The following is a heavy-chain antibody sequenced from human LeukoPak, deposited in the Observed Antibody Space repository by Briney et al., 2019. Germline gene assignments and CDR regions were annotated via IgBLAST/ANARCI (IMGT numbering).Heavy chain of an antibody. D-gene: IGHD2/OR15-2a*01. J-gene: IGHJ4*02. CDR1: GYTFTGYY. CDR2: INPNSGGT. Sequence: ASVKVSCKASGYTFTGYYMHWVRQDPGQGLEWMGWINPNSGGTNYAQTFQGRVTMTRDTSVSTAYMELSRLRSDDTALYYCAREWGTTEGRSFHYWGRGTLVTVSS. V-gene: IGHV1-2*02. CDR3: AREWGTTEGRSFHY.